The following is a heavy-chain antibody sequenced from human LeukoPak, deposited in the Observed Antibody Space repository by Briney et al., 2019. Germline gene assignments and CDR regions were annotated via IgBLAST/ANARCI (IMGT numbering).Heavy chain of an antibody. J-gene: IGHJ4*02. CDR2: ISSSSSYI. CDR3: ASEVGYYDILTGKIDY. CDR1: GFTFSSYS. V-gene: IGHV3-21*01. Sequence: GGALRLSCAASGFTFSSYSMNWVRQAPGKGLEWVSSISSSSSYIYYADSVKGRFTISRDNAKNSLYLQMDSLRADDTAVYYCASEVGYYDILTGKIDYWGQGTLVTVSS. D-gene: IGHD3-9*01.